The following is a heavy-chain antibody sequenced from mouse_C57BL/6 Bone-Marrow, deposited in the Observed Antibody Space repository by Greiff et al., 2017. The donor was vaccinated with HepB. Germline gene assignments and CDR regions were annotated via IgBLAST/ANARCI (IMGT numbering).Heavy chain of an antibody. D-gene: IGHD1-1*01. CDR3: ARYAYGSLDY. V-gene: IGHV7-3*01. Sequence: EVKLVESGGGLVQPGGSLSLSCAASGFTFTDYYMSWVRQPPGKALAWLGFIRNKANGYTTEYSASVKGRFTISRDNSQSILYLQMNALRAEDSATYYFARYAYGSLDYWGQGTTLTVSS. J-gene: IGHJ2*01. CDR1: GFTFTDYY. CDR2: IRNKANGYTT.